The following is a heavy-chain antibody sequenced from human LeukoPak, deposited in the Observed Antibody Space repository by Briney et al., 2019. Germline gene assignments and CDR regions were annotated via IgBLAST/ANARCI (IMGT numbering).Heavy chain of an antibody. CDR3: AREEVKSFDN. CDR2: INHNGNVN. V-gene: IGHV3-7*03. Sequence: GGSLRLSCATSGFTFSGCSMNWARQAPGKGLEWVASINHNGNVNYYVDSVKGRFTISRDNAKNSLYLQMNNLRVEDTAVYYCAREEVKSFDNWGQGTLVTVSS. J-gene: IGHJ4*02. CDR1: GFTFSGCS.